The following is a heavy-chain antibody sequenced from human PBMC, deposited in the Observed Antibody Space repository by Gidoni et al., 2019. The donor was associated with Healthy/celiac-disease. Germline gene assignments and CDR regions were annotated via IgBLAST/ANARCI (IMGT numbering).Heavy chain of an antibody. CDR1: GVPFSRSE. CDR2: IRSSGSTI. CDR3: ARGEVRSMVQGVGVY. D-gene: IGHD3-10*01. Sequence: EVQLVESGGGLVQPGGSLSTSCAASGVPFSRSEMHWVRQAPGQVLEGGTYIRSSGSTIYYADSVKELVTIARDNAKNALYLQINSLRAEDTAVYYCARGEVRSMVQGVGVYWGQGTLVTVSS. J-gene: IGHJ4*02. V-gene: IGHV3-48*03.